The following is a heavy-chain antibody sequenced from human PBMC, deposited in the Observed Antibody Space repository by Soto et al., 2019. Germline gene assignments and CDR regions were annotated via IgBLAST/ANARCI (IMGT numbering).Heavy chain of an antibody. CDR3: AKGARGDYPNYYYGMDV. CDR2: ISGSGGST. D-gene: IGHD4-17*01. J-gene: IGHJ6*02. CDR1: GFTFSSYA. V-gene: IGHV3-23*01. Sequence: GGSLRLSCAVSGFTFSSYAMSWVRQAPGKGLEWVSGISGSGGSTFYADSVRGRFTISRDNSKNTLYLQMNGLRVEDTAVYYCAKGARGDYPNYYYGMDVWGQGTTVTVSS.